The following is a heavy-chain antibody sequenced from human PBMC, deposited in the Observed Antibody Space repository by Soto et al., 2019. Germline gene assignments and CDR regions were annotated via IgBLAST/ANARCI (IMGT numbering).Heavy chain of an antibody. CDR3: AAGGTRWLRSPVDY. CDR1: GHTLTEFS. D-gene: IGHD5-12*01. J-gene: IGHJ4*02. CDR2: FDPEDGEI. V-gene: IGHV1-24*01. Sequence: QVHLVQSGAEVKKPGASVKVSCKVSGHTLTEFSMHWVRQAPGKGREWMGGFDPEDGEIMYAPKFQGRVTMTEDTYTDSAYMELSSLRSEDTAVYYCAAGGTRWLRSPVDYWGQGTLVTVSS.